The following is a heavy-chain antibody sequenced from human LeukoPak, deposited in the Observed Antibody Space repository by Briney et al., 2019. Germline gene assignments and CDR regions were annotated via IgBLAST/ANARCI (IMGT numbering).Heavy chain of an antibody. Sequence: PGGSLRLSCVASGFTFSDYSMNWVRQAPGKGLEWVSHIGRSITYADSVKGRFTITRDDVKNSVYLQMNSLRAEDTAVYYCARDAPAGGKPEYFFDYWGQGTLVTVSS. CDR1: GFTFSDYS. CDR2: IGRSIT. V-gene: IGHV3-48*04. J-gene: IGHJ4*02. CDR3: ARDAPAGGKPEYFFDY.